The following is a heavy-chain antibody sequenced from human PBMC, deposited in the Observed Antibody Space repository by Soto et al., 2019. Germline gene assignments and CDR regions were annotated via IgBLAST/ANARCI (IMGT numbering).Heavy chain of an antibody. CDR2: INHSGST. J-gene: IGHJ4*02. V-gene: IGHV4-34*01. CDR1: GGSFSGYY. Sequence: QVQLQQWGAGLLKPSETLSLTCAVYGGSFSGYYWTWIRQPPGTELEWIGEINHSGSTNYNPSLKXXVTISVDTSKNQFSLKLTSVTAADTAVYYCARDKITGLFDYWGQGTLVTVSS. CDR3: ARDKITGLFDY. D-gene: IGHD2-8*02.